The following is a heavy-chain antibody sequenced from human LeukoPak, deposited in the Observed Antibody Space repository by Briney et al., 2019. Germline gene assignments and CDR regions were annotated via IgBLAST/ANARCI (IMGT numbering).Heavy chain of an antibody. Sequence: YPGGSLRLSCAASGFTFSSYSMNWVRQAPGKGLEWVSSISSSSSYIYYADSVKGRFTISRDNAKNSLYLQMNSLRAEDTAVYYCARAAINYYDSSGYYPYYFDYWGQGTLVTVSS. V-gene: IGHV3-21*01. J-gene: IGHJ4*02. CDR2: ISSSSSYI. D-gene: IGHD3-22*01. CDR1: GFTFSSYS. CDR3: ARAAINYYDSSGYYPYYFDY.